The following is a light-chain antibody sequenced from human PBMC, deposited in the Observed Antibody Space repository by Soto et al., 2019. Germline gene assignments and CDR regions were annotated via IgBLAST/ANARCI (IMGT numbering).Light chain of an antibody. Sequence: QSALTQPASVSGSPGQSITISCTGPSSDVGAYIFVSWYQQHPGKAPKLMIYEVSNRPSGVSDRFSGSKSGNTASLTISGLQAEDEADYYCSSYTIRSTWVFGGGTKLTVL. CDR2: EVS. CDR3: SSYTIRSTWV. CDR1: SSDVGAYIF. V-gene: IGLV2-14*01. J-gene: IGLJ3*02.